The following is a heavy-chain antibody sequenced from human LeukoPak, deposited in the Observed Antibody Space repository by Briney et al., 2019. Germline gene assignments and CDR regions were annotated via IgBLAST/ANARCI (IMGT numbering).Heavy chain of an antibody. V-gene: IGHV1-46*01. J-gene: IGHJ3*02. CDR1: GYTFTGYY. Sequence: GASVKVSCKASGYTFTGYYMHWVRQAPGQGLEWMGWINPSGGSTSYAQKFQGRVTMTRDTSTSTVYMELSSLRSEDTAVYYCARDLGGTGSYAAFDIWGQGTMVTVSS. D-gene: IGHD3-10*01. CDR3: ARDLGGTGSYAAFDI. CDR2: INPSGGST.